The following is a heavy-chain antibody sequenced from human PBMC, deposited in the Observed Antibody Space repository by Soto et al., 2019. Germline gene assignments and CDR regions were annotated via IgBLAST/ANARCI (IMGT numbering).Heavy chain of an antibody. D-gene: IGHD6-13*01. CDR1: GYTFTSYA. Sequence: RPSVKVSCKASGYTFTSYAIHWVRQAPGQRLEWMGWINAGNGNTKYSQKFQGRVTITRDTSASTAYMELSSLRSEDTDVYYCARDVAAADYWGQGTLVTVSS. CDR2: INAGNGNT. CDR3: ARDVAAADY. V-gene: IGHV1-3*01. J-gene: IGHJ4*02.